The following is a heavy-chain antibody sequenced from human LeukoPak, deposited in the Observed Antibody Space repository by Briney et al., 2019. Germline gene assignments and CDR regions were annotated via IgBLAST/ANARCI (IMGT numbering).Heavy chain of an antibody. CDR1: GGSISSYY. D-gene: IGHD6-13*01. V-gene: IGHV4-59*08. CDR3: ARYSSSGHYFDY. J-gene: IGHJ4*02. CDR2: IYYSGST. Sequence: SETLSLTCTVPGGSISSYYWSWVRQPPGKGLEWIGYIYYSGSTNYNPSLKSRVTISVDTSKNQFSLKLSSVTAADTAVSYCARYSSSGHYFDYWGQGTLVTVSS.